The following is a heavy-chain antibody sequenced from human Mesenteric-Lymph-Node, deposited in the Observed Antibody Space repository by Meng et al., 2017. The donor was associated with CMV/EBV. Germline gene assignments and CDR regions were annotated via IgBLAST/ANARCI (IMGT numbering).Heavy chain of an antibody. CDR3: AREVGVQNWNDEKWFDP. V-gene: IGHV1-69*05. CDR2: SIPIFGTT. CDR1: FSAYG. D-gene: IGHD1-1*01. J-gene: IGHJ5*02. Sequence: FSAYGITWVRQAPGQGLEWMGGSIPIFGTTKSAQKFRDRVTISTDDSSNTAYMELNSLTSDDTAVYYCAREVGVQNWNDEKWFDPWGQGTLVTVSS.